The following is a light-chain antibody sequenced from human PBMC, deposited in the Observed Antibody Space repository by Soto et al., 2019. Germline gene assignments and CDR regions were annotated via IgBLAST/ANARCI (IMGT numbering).Light chain of an antibody. CDR1: QSISSW. CDR2: DAS. Sequence: DIQMTQSPSTLSASVGDRVTITCRAGQSISSWLAWFQQKAGKAPKLLIYDASTLESGVPSRFSASGSGTEFTLTIISLQPDDFATYNCQQYSNYWTFGQGTKVQIK. J-gene: IGKJ1*01. CDR3: QQYSNYWT. V-gene: IGKV1-5*01.